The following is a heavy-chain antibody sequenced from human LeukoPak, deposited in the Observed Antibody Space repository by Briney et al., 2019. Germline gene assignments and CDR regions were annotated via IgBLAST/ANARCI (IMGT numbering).Heavy chain of an antibody. V-gene: IGHV4-30-4*07. D-gene: IGHD3-22*01. Sequence: SETLSLTCAVAGGSISRGGYSWSWIRQPPGKGLEWIGYVYYSGSTYYNPSLKSRVTISVDTAKNQFSLKLSSVTAADTAVYYCARGESITMIGLLGYFDYWGQGTLVTVSS. CDR1: GGSISRGGYS. J-gene: IGHJ4*02. CDR3: ARGESITMIGLLGYFDY. CDR2: VYYSGST.